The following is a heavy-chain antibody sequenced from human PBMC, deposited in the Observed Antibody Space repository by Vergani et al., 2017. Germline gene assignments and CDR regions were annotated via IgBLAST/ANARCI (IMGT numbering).Heavy chain of an antibody. D-gene: IGHD3-22*01. CDR1: GYSFTNYW. CDR2: IHPADSDT. J-gene: IGHJ4*02. Sequence: EVQLVQSGAEVQKPGESLNISCQISGYSFTNYWIGWVRQMPGKGLEWMGIIHPADSDTKYSPSFQGLITISVDKSISTAYLQRSSLRAANGAMYYCARRYGRDSSGSKYFDYWGQGTLVTVSS. CDR3: ARRYGRDSSGSKYFDY. V-gene: IGHV5-51*01.